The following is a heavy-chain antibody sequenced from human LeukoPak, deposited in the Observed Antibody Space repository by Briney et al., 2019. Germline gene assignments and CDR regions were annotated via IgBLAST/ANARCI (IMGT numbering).Heavy chain of an antibody. Sequence: SETLSLTCAVYGGSFSGYYWSWIRQPPGKGLEWIGEINHSGSTNYNPSLKSRVTISVDTSKNQFSLKLSSVTAADTAVYYCARGLSSSPLRYMDVWGKGTTVTVSS. D-gene: IGHD6-6*01. V-gene: IGHV4-34*01. CDR1: GGSFSGYY. J-gene: IGHJ6*03. CDR3: ARGLSSSPLRYMDV. CDR2: INHSGST.